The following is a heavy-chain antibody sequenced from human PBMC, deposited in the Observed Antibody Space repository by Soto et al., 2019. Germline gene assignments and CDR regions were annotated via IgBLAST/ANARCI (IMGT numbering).Heavy chain of an antibody. CDR3: ARTPFGVAVDY. V-gene: IGHV5-10-1*01. CDR2: IDPSDSYT. CDR1: GYSFSSYW. Sequence: GESLKISCRGSGYSFSSYWISWVRQMPGKGLEWMGRIDPSDSYTNYSPSFQGHVTFSVDKSITTAYLLWSSLKASDSAMYYCARTPFGVAVDYWGQGPLVTVSS. J-gene: IGHJ4*02. D-gene: IGHD3-3*01.